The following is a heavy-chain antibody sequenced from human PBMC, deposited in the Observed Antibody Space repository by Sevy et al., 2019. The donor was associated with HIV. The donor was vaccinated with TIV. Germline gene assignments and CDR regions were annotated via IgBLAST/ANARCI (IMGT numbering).Heavy chain of an antibody. V-gene: IGHV3-49*04. CDR3: TRSSGSYYLDYYGMDV. CDR2: IRSKAYGRTT. CDR1: GFTFGDYA. D-gene: IGHD1-26*01. Sequence: GGSLRLSCTASGFTFGDYAMSWVRQAPGKGLEWVGFIRSKAYGRTTEYAASVKGRFTISRDDSKSIAYLQMNSLKTEDTAVYYCTRSSGSYYLDYYGMDVWGQGTTVTVSS. J-gene: IGHJ6*02.